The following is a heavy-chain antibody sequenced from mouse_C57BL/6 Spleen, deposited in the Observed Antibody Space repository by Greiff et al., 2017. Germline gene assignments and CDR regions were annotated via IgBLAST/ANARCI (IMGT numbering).Heavy chain of an antibody. CDR2: ISSGSSTI. Sequence: EVQLVESGGGLVKPGGSLKLSCAASGFTFSDYGMHWVRQAPEKGLEWVAYISSGSSTIYYADTVKGRFTFSRDNAKNTLFLQMTSLRSEDTAMYYCARPLLLGYAMDYWGQGTSVTVSA. V-gene: IGHV5-17*01. J-gene: IGHJ4*01. D-gene: IGHD2-1*01. CDR3: ARPLLLGYAMDY. CDR1: GFTFSDYG.